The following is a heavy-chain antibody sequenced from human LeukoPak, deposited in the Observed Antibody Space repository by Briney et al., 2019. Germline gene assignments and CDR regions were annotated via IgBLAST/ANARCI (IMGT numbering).Heavy chain of an antibody. D-gene: IGHD3-10*01. CDR2: TRSKTDGGTT. CDR3: ITDITMVRGVIITVHAFDI. J-gene: IGHJ3*02. V-gene: IGHV3-15*01. CDR1: GLTFSNAW. Sequence: GGSLRLSCAASGLTFSNAWMSWVRQAPGKGLEWVGRTRSKTDGGTTDYAAPVKGRFTISRDDSKNTLYLQMNSLETEDTAVYYCITDITMVRGVIITVHAFDIWGQGTMVTVSS.